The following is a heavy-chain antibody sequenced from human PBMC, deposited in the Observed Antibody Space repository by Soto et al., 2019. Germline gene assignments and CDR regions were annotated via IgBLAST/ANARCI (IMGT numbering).Heavy chain of an antibody. CDR2: LYSGGST. Sequence: EVQLVETGGGLIQPGGSLRLSCVASGLTVGSNYMNWVRQAPGKGLEWVSVLYSGGSTHYAGSVKGRFIISRDNSKNTLYLQMNSLRAEDTAVYYCARDRPGDEGDAFDIWGHGTMVTVSS. D-gene: IGHD3-10*01. V-gene: IGHV3-53*02. CDR3: ARDRPGDEGDAFDI. J-gene: IGHJ3*02. CDR1: GLTVGSNY.